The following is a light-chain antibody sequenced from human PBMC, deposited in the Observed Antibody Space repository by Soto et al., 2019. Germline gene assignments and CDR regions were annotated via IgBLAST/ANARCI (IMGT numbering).Light chain of an antibody. V-gene: IGKV1-17*01. Sequence: DIHLTQSPSSLSASVGDRVTITCRASHSINDWLAWYQQKPGKAPKRLIYAASSLQSGVPSRFSGSGSGTEFTLTISSLQPEDFATYYRLQHNSYPSITFGQGTRLE. CDR3: LQHNSYPSIT. CDR1: HSINDW. J-gene: IGKJ5*01. CDR2: AAS.